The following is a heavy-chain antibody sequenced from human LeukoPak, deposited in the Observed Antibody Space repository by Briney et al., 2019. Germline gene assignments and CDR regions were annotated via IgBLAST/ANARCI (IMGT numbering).Heavy chain of an antibody. Sequence: SQTLSLTCTVSGGSISSGGYYWNWIRQHPGKGLEWIGYIYYSGSTYYNPSLKSRVTISVDTSKNQFSLKLSSVTAADTAVYYCATLSIYYDSSGYDYWGQGTLVTVSS. CDR3: ATLSIYYDSSGYDY. CDR2: IYYSGST. V-gene: IGHV4-31*03. CDR1: GGSISSGGYY. J-gene: IGHJ4*02. D-gene: IGHD3-22*01.